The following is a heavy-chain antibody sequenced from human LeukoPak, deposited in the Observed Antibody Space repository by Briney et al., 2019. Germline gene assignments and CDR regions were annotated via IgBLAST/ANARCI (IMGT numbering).Heavy chain of an antibody. J-gene: IGHJ4*02. CDR2: IYWNDDK. CDR3: AHRPRAAAGPWDY. D-gene: IGHD6-13*01. V-gene: IGHV2-5*01. Sequence: TLSLTCIVSGGSVSSGSYYWSWIRQPPGKALEWLAVIYWNDDKRYSPSLKSRLTITKDTSKNQVVLTMTNMDPVDTATYYCAHRPRAAAGPWDYWGQGTLVTVSS. CDR1: GGSVSSGSYY.